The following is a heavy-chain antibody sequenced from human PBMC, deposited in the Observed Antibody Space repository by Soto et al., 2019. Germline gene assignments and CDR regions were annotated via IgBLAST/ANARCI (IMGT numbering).Heavy chain of an antibody. V-gene: IGHV6-1*01. CDR2: TYYRSKWYN. Sequence: PSQTLSLTCVISGDSVSSNSAAWNWIRQSPSRGLEWLGRTYYRSKWYNDYAVSVKSRITINPDTSKNQFSLQLNSVTPEDTAVYYCARDHSSRWYGAHDAFDIWGQGTMVTVSS. CDR3: ARDHSSRWYGAHDAFDI. J-gene: IGHJ3*02. D-gene: IGHD6-13*01. CDR1: GDSVSSNSAA.